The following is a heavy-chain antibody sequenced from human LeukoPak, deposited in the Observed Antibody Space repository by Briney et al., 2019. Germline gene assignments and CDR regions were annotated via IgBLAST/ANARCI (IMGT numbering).Heavy chain of an antibody. V-gene: IGHV3-7*04. CDR2: MKQDGSKK. Sequence: GGSLRLSCVASGFPFSSYWMTWVRQAPGKGLEWVASMKQDGSKKSYVDSVKGRFTISRDNAKNSLYLQMNSLRAEDTAIYYCTRVGYIDEGIDYWGQGTLVTVSS. D-gene: IGHD5-24*01. CDR3: TRVGYIDEGIDY. J-gene: IGHJ4*02. CDR1: GFPFSSYW.